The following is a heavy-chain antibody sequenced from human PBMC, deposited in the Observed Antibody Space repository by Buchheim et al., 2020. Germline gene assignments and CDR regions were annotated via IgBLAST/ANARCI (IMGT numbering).Heavy chain of an antibody. CDR3: AKDPLTPGYSSGWYDFS. CDR2: ISGSGGST. CDR1: GFTFSSYA. D-gene: IGHD6-19*01. V-gene: IGHV3-23*01. Sequence: EVQLLESGGGLVQPGGSLRLSCAASGFTFSSYAMSWVRQAPGKGLEWVSAISGSGGSTYYADSVKGRFTISRGNSKNTLYLQVNSLRAEDTAVYYCAKDPLTPGYSSGWYDFSWGQGTL. J-gene: IGHJ4*02.